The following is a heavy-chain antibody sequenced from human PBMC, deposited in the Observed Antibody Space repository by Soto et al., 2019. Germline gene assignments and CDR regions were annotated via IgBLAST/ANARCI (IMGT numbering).Heavy chain of an antibody. J-gene: IGHJ6*03. Sequence: ASVKVSCKASGGTFSSYNISWVRQAPGQGLECMGRIIPILGIANYAQKFQGRVTITADKSTSTAYMELSSLRSEDTAAYHCARTPRQQLGYYYYMDVWGKGTTVTVSS. CDR2: IIPILGIA. D-gene: IGHD6-13*01. CDR3: ARTPRQQLGYYYYMDV. V-gene: IGHV1-69*02. CDR1: GGTFSSYN.